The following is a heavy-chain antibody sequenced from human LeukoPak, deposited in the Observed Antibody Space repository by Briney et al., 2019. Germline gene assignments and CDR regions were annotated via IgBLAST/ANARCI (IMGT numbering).Heavy chain of an antibody. J-gene: IGHJ1*01. CDR2: ISGSGNRT. Sequence: GGSLRLSCAASGFTFSDYYMSWIRQAPGKGLEWVSAISGSGNRTYNADSVKGRFTISRDNSKNTLYLQMNSLRAEDTAVYYCAKDMRQQLAFQHWGQGTLVTVSS. D-gene: IGHD6-13*01. V-gene: IGHV3-23*01. CDR1: GFTFSDYY. CDR3: AKDMRQQLAFQH.